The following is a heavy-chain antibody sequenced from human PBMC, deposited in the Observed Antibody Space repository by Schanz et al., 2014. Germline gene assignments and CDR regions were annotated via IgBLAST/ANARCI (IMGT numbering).Heavy chain of an antibody. J-gene: IGHJ6*02. V-gene: IGHV1-46*01. Sequence: QVQLVQSGAELKNPGASVKVSCKASGYTFTSYYMYWVRQAPGQGLEWMGVINPSGGSTIYAQKFQGRVTMTRDTSTSTVYMELRSLTSDDTAVYYCARFNSGSHSPPYYYYGMDVWGQGTTVTVSS. CDR3: ARFNSGSHSPPYYYYGMDV. CDR1: GYTFTSYY. CDR2: INPSGGST. D-gene: IGHD1-26*01.